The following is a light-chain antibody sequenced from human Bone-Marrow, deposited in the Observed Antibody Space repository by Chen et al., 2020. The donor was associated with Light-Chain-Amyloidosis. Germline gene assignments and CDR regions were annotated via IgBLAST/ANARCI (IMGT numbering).Light chain of an antibody. CDR3: QSADSSGTYEVI. Sequence: SYDLTQPPSVSVSPGQTARITCSGDDLPTKYAYWYQQKPGQAPVLVIHRDTERPSGISERFSGSSSGTTATLTINGVQAEDEADYHCQSADSSGTYEVIFGGGTKLTVL. J-gene: IGLJ2*01. V-gene: IGLV3-25*03. CDR1: DLPTKY. CDR2: RDT.